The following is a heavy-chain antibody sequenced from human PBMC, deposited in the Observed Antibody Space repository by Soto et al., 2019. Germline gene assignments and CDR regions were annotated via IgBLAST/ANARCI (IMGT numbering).Heavy chain of an antibody. J-gene: IGHJ1*01. CDR3: ANLGHIVVVTATPYFQH. CDR1: GFTFSDYY. Sequence: GGSLRLSCAASGFTFSDYYMSWIRQAPGKGLEWVSSISGSGGSIYYADSVRGRFTISRGNAENTLYLQMDSLRAEDTAVYYCANLGHIVVVTATPYFQHWGQGTLVTVSS. CDR2: ISGSGGSI. V-gene: IGHV3-11*01. D-gene: IGHD2-21*02.